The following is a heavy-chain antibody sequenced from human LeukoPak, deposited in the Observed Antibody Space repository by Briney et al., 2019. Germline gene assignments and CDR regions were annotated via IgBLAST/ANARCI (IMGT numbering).Heavy chain of an antibody. J-gene: IGHJ3*02. D-gene: IGHD3-9*01. CDR3: ARVVGGNFDWLLTGSDAFDI. V-gene: IGHV4-59*01. CDR2: IYYSGST. Sequence: SETLSLTCTVSGGSISSYYWSWIRQPPGKGLEWIGYIYYSGSTNYNPSLKSRVTISVDTSKNQFSLKLSSVTAADTAVYYCARVVGGNFDWLLTGSDAFDIWGQGTMVTVSS. CDR1: GGSISSYY.